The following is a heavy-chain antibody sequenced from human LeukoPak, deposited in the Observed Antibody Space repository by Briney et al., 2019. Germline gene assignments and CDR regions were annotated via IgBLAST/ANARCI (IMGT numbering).Heavy chain of an antibody. Sequence: SETLSVTCTVSGGSISSSSYYWGWIRQPPGEGLEWIGYIHYSGRTYYNPSLKSRITISVDMSKNQLSLKLSSVTAADTAVYYCARDFNGGYGQLDYWGRGTLVTVSS. J-gene: IGHJ4*02. CDR1: GGSISSSSYY. V-gene: IGHV4-30-4*08. CDR2: IHYSGRT. D-gene: IGHD5-12*01. CDR3: ARDFNGGYGQLDY.